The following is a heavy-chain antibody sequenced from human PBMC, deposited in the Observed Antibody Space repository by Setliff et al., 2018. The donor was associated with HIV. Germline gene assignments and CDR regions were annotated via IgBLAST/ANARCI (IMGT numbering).Heavy chain of an antibody. D-gene: IGHD1-26*01. J-gene: IGHJ3*02. CDR2: IYPGDSDT. Sequence: GESLKISCKGSGYSFTSYWIGWVRQMPGKGLEWMGIIYPGDSDTRYSPSFQGDVNISADKSISTAYQQWSSLKASDTAMFYCARPRRAYSGSDYDGFDIWGQGTMVTVSS. V-gene: IGHV5-51*01. CDR1: GYSFTSYW. CDR3: ARPRRAYSGSDYDGFDI.